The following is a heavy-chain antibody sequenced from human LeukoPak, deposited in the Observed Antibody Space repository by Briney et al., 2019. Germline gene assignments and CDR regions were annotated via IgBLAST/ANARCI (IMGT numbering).Heavy chain of an antibody. V-gene: IGHV4-31*03. Sequence: PSQTLSLTCTVSGGSISSGGYYWSWIRQHPGKGLEWIGYIYYSGSTYYNPSLKSRVTISVDTSKNQFSLKLSSVTAADTAAYYCARGGVTYYYDSSGYYYFDYWGQGTLVTVSS. D-gene: IGHD3-22*01. CDR2: IYYSGST. CDR1: GGSISSGGYY. J-gene: IGHJ4*02. CDR3: ARGGVTYYYDSSGYYYFDY.